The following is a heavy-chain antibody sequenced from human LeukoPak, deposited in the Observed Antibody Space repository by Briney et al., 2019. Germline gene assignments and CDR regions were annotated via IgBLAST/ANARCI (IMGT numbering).Heavy chain of an antibody. J-gene: IGHJ4*02. CDR3: ARDLPWLVRYFDY. CDR2: INPNSGGT. V-gene: IGHV1-2*02. Sequence: ASVKVPCKASGYTFTGYYMHWVRQAPGQGLEWMGWINPNSGGTNYAQKFQGRVTMTRDTSISTAYMELSRLRSDDTAVYYCARDLPWLVRYFDYWGQGTLVTVSS. D-gene: IGHD6-19*01. CDR1: GYTFTGYY.